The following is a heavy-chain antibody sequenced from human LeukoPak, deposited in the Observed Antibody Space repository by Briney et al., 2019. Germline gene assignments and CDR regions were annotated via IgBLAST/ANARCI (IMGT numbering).Heavy chain of an antibody. J-gene: IGHJ4*02. Sequence: HPGGSLRLSCAASGDTFRDFAMHWVPQAPGKGLEWVSAISASGGKTYYADSVKRRFTISRDNSKNTLYLQVDSLRAEDTAVYYCAAAPSGNYEPDYGGQGTLVTVSS. CDR3: AAAPSGNYEPDY. CDR1: GDTFRDFA. V-gene: IGHV3-23*01. D-gene: IGHD1-26*01. CDR2: ISASGGKT.